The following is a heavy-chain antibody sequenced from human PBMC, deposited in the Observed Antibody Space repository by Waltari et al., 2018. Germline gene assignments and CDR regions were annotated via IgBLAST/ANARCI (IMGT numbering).Heavy chain of an antibody. CDR2: VSGTGANA. Sequence: QLVESGGGLVQPGGSLRLSCAASGFAFPNYAMSWVRQAPGKGLAWISAVSGTGANAFYADSVKGRFTISRDNSKSTVDLQLNSLRAEDTAVYYCAKDLRYTSLGHWYFEVWGRGTLVTVSS. CDR3: AKDLRYTSLGHWYFEV. V-gene: IGHV3-23*04. J-gene: IGHJ2*01. D-gene: IGHD5-12*01. CDR1: GFAFPNYA.